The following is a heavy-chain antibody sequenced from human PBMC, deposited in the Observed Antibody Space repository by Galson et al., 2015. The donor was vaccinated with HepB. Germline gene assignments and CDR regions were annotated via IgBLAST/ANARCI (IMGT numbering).Heavy chain of an antibody. J-gene: IGHJ4*02. V-gene: IGHV3-7*03. Sequence: SLRLSCAASAFTFSSYWMTWVRQAPGKGLEWVANIKQDGREKNYVDFVKGRFTISRDNAKNSLYLQMNSLRAEDTALYYCVSYADGWDSEYWGQGTLVTVSS. CDR3: VSYADGWDSEY. CDR2: IKQDGREK. CDR1: AFTFSSYW. D-gene: IGHD2-2*01.